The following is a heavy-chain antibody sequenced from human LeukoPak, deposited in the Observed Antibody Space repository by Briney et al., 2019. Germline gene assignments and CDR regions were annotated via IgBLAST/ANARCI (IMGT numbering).Heavy chain of an antibody. D-gene: IGHD5-24*01. J-gene: IGHJ6*02. CDR2: INPNSGGT. CDR3: ARDPHFPFRWLQLDGMDV. Sequence: GASVKVSCKASGYTFTGYYMHWVRQAPGQGLEWMGWINPNSGGTNYAQKFQGRVTMTRDTSISTAYMELSRLRSDDTAVYYCARDPHFPFRWLQLDGMDVWGQGTTVTVSS. V-gene: IGHV1-2*02. CDR1: GYTFTGYY.